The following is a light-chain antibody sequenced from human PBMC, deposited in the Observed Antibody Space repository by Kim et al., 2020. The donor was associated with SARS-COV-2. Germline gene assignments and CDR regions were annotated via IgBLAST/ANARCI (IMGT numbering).Light chain of an antibody. J-gene: IGKJ2*03. CDR1: QTVHSNF. CDR3: QQYASSPYS. CDR2: DAS. Sequence: FSPGERPSLSCGASQTVHSNFLAWYPQKPGLAPRLLIYDASSRATGIPNRFSGSGSGTDFTLTISRLEPEDFAVYYWQQYASSPYSFGQETKL. V-gene: IGKV3D-20*01.